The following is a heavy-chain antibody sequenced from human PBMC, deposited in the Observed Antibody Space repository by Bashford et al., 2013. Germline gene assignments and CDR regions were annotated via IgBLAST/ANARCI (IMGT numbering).Heavy chain of an antibody. Sequence: VASVKVSCKASGGTFSSYAISWVRQAPGQGLEWMGGIIPILGIANYAQKFQGRVTITADKSTSTAYMELSSLRSEDTAVYYCARDRRYCSGGSCSPFDYWGQGTLVTVSS. V-gene: IGHV1-69*10. D-gene: IGHD2-15*01. CDR2: IIPILGIA. J-gene: IGHJ4*02. CDR1: GGTFSSYA. CDR3: ARDRRYCSGGSCSPFDY.